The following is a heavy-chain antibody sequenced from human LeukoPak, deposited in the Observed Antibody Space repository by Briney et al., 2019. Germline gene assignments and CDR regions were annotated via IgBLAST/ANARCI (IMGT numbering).Heavy chain of an antibody. CDR1: GYTFISSG. J-gene: IGHJ4*02. Sequence: ASVKVSCQASGYTFISSGITWVRQAPGQGLEWMGWINSITGNPTYAQGLTGRFVFFWYTSVSTAYLQVSSLKAEDPAIYYCARVRYTSGLYYFESWGQGTLVIVSS. CDR3: ARVRYTSGLYYFES. CDR2: INSITGNP. V-gene: IGHV7-4-1*02. D-gene: IGHD6-19*01.